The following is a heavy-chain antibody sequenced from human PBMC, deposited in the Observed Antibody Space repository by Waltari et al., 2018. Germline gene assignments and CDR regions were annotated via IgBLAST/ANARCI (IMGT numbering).Heavy chain of an antibody. Sequence: VQLVQSGAEVKKPGSSVKVACKASGGTFSSYAIRWVGQAPGQGLEWMGGIIPIFGTANYAQKFQGRVTITADESTSTAYMELSSLRSEDTAVYYCRQLSNYYYGMDVWGQGTTVTVSS. CDR3: RQLSNYYYGMDV. V-gene: IGHV1-69*01. J-gene: IGHJ6*02. CDR2: IIPIFGTA. D-gene: IGHD6-6*01. CDR1: GGTFSSYA.